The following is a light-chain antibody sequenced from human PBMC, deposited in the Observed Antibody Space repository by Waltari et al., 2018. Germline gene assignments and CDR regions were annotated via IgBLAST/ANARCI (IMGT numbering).Light chain of an antibody. V-gene: IGLV2-11*01. Sequence: QSALTQPRSVSGSPGQSVTISCTGSSSDVGGYNYVSWYQQHPGRAPKLIIYDGTKRPSGVPDRFSGSKSGSTASLTISGLQTEDEADYYCCSYAGSHTFVFGSGTEVTVL. J-gene: IGLJ1*01. CDR3: CSYAGSHTFV. CDR1: SSDVGGYNY. CDR2: DGT.